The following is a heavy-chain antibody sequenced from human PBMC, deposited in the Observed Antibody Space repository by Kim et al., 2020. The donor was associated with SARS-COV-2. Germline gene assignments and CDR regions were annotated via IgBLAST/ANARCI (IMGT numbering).Heavy chain of an antibody. D-gene: IGHD3-22*01. CDR2: ISGSGGST. J-gene: IGHJ4*02. CDR1: GFTFSSYA. Sequence: GGSLRLSCAASGFTFSSYAMSWVRQAPGKGLEWVSAISGSGGSTYYADSVKGRFTISRDNSKNTLYLQMNSLRAEDTAVYYCAKSDSSGYYYVGLGRSGDYWGQGTLVTVSS. V-gene: IGHV3-23*01. CDR3: AKSDSSGYYYVGLGRSGDY.